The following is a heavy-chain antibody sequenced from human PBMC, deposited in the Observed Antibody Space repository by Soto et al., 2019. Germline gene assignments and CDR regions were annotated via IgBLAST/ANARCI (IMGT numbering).Heavy chain of an antibody. CDR2: ISYDGSNK. CDR3: ARDSYYGDLDY. J-gene: IGHJ4*02. V-gene: IGHV3-30-3*01. Sequence: QVQLVESGGGVVQPGRSLRLSCAASGFTFSSYAMHWVRQAPGKGLEWVAVISYDGSNKYYADSVKGRFTISRDNSKNTLYLQMNSLRAEDTAVYYCARDSYYGDLDYWGQGTLVTVSS. D-gene: IGHD4-17*01. CDR1: GFTFSSYA.